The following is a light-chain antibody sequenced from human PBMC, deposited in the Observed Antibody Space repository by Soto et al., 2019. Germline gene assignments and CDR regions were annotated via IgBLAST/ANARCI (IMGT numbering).Light chain of an antibody. CDR2: GAS. Sequence: EIVLTQSPGTLSLSPGERATLSCRASQSVSSSYLAWYQQKPGQAPRLLIYGASSRATGIADRFSGSGSGTDFTLTISRLEPEDFAGYYCQQYGSSPYTFGQGTKLEIK. CDR1: QSVSSSY. J-gene: IGKJ2*01. CDR3: QQYGSSPYT. V-gene: IGKV3-20*01.